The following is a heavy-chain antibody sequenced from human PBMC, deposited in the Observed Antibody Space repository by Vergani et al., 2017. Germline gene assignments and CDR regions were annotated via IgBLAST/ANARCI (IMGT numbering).Heavy chain of an antibody. J-gene: IGHJ3*02. CDR2: IYYSGST. Sequence: QVQLQESGPGLVKPSETLSLTCTVSGGSISSSSYYWGWIRQPPGKGLEWIGSIYYSGSTYYNPSLKSRVTISVDTSKNQFSLKLSSVTAADTAVYYCARHNYYGSGRAFDIWGQGTMVTVSS. V-gene: IGHV4-39*01. CDR3: ARHNYYGSGRAFDI. D-gene: IGHD3-10*01. CDR1: GGSISSSSYY.